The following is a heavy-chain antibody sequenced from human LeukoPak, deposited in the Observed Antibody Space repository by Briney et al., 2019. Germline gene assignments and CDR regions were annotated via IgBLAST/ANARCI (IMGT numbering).Heavy chain of an antibody. CDR3: ARSPPDIVAPDY. V-gene: IGHV1-69*13. CDR1: GGTFSSYA. Sequence: SVKVSCKASGGTFSSYAISWVRQAPGQGLEWMGGIIPIFGTANYAQKFLGRVTITADESTSTAYMELSSLRSEDTAVYYCARSPPDIVAPDYWGQGTLVTVSS. CDR2: IIPIFGTA. D-gene: IGHD5-12*01. J-gene: IGHJ4*02.